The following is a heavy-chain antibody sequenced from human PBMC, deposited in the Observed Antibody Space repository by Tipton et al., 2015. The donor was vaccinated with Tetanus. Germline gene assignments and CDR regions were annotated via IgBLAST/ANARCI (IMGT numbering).Heavy chain of an antibody. CDR1: GGSISSHY. CDR2: IYYSGST. CDR3: ARDNRVPLRFGELLEFYYYYGMDV. D-gene: IGHD3-10*01. J-gene: IGHJ6*02. Sequence: TLSLTCSVSGGSISSHYWSWIRQPPGKGLEWIGYIYYSGSTNYNPSLKSRVTISVDTSKNQFSLKLSSVTAADTAVYYCARDNRVPLRFGELLEFYYYYGMDVWGQGTTVTVSS. V-gene: IGHV4-59*11.